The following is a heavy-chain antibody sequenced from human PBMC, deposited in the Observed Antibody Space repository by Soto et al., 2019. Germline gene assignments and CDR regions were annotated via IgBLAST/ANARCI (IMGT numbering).Heavy chain of an antibody. J-gene: IGHJ3*02. CDR3: ATDLRTKYDFWSGYYSLDAFDI. Sequence: SVKVTCKVSGDTHTGLSMHWPQHAPEKGLEWMGGFDPEDGETIYAQKFQGRVTMTEDTSTDTAYMELSSLRSEDTAVYYCATDLRTKYDFWSGYYSLDAFDIWGQGTMVTVSS. CDR1: GDTHTGLS. V-gene: IGHV1-24*01. CDR2: FDPEDGET. D-gene: IGHD3-3*01.